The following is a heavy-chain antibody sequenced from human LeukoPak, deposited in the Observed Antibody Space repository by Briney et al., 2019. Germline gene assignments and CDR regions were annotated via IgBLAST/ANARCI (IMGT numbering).Heavy chain of an antibody. CDR3: ARGLCTSTSCYQGPFDF. CDR2: IKNKSNGETT. V-gene: IGHV3-15*01. J-gene: IGHJ4*02. Sequence: GGSLRLSCAASGFIFSSAWMTWVRQAPGKGLEWVGHIKNKSNGETTDYAAPVKGRFVIARDDSKNTLYLQMNSLRTEDTAVYYCARGLCTSTSCYQGPFDFWGQGTLVTVSS. CDR1: GFIFSSAW. D-gene: IGHD2-2*01.